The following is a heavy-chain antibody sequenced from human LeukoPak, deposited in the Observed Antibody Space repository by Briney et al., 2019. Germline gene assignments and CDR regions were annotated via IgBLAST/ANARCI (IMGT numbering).Heavy chain of an antibody. Sequence: ASVKVSCKASGYTFTSYGISWVRQAPGQGLEWMGWISAYNGNTNYAQKVQGRVIMTTDTSTSTAYMELRSLRSDDTAVYYCARYFDWAYYYYMDVWGKGTTVTVSS. CDR2: ISAYNGNT. J-gene: IGHJ6*03. CDR3: ARYFDWAYYYYMDV. V-gene: IGHV1-18*01. CDR1: GYTFTSYG. D-gene: IGHD3-9*01.